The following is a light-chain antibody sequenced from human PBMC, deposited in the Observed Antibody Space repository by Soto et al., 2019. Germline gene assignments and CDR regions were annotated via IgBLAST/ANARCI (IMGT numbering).Light chain of an antibody. Sequence: EVVLTQSPDTLSLSPGETATLSCRASQSLRPTYVAWYQQKPGQAPRLLIYGASFRATGIPARFSGSGSGTEFTLTISSLQSEDFAVYYCQQYNNWPPITFGQGTRLEIK. CDR2: GAS. V-gene: IGKV3-15*01. J-gene: IGKJ5*01. CDR1: QSLRPTY. CDR3: QQYNNWPPIT.